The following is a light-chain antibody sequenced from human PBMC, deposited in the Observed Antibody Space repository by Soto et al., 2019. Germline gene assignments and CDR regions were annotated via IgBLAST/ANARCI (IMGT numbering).Light chain of an antibody. V-gene: IGKV3-20*01. CDR2: GAS. J-gene: IGKJ5*01. CDR3: QQYGSSPIT. CDR1: QSVSTN. Sequence: EIVMTQFPATLSESPWERVRLSCRASQSVSTNVAWYQQKPGEAPRLLIYGASSRATGIPDRFSGSGSGTDFTLTISRLEPEDFAVYYCQQYGSSPITFGQGTRLEIK.